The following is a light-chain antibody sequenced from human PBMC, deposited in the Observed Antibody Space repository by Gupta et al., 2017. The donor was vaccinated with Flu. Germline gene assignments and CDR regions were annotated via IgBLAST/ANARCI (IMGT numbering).Light chain of an antibody. CDR3: AAWDDNRSGVWI. Sequence: QSLLTQPPSASGTPGQRVPISGSASSSNVGGNYVYWYHHVPGTAPKLLIYADNQRPSGVPDRFSGSKSGTSASLAIRGLRSEDEDAYYCAAWDDNRSGVWIFGGGTKLTVL. J-gene: IGLJ3*02. CDR2: ADN. CDR1: SSNVGGNY. V-gene: IGLV1-47*02.